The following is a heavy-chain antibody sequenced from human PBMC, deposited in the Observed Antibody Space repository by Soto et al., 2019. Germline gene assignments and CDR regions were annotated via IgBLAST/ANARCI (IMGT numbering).Heavy chain of an antibody. CDR2: ISWNSDNI. Sequence: EVQLMESGGGLVQPGRSLRLSCAASGFTFAEYDMHWVRQAPGKGLEWVSGISWNSDNISYAYSVKGRFTISRDNAKNSLYLEMNSLRPEDTALYYCAKGGMFRDDYDGAAGCGMDVWGQGTTVTVSS. CDR3: AKGGMFRDDYDGAAGCGMDV. V-gene: IGHV3-9*01. CDR1: GFTFAEYD. J-gene: IGHJ6*02. D-gene: IGHD3-10*01.